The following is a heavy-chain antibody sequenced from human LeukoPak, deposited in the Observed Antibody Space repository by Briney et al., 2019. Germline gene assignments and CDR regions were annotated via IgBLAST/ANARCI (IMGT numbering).Heavy chain of an antibody. CDR3: ARAPPRSSSGSYYNVVDYYYHMDV. J-gene: IGHJ6*03. CDR2: IIPIFGTA. CDR1: GGTFGSYA. V-gene: IGHV1-69*05. Sequence: SVKVSCKASGGTFGSYATSWVRQAPGQGLEWMGGIIPIFGTANYAQKFQGRVTITTDESTSTAYMALSSLRSEDTAVYYCARAPPRSSSGSYYNVVDYYYHMDVWGKGTTVTVSS. D-gene: IGHD3-10*01.